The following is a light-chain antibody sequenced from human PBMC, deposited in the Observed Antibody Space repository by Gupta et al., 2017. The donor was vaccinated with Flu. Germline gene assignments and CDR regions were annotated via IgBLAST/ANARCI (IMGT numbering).Light chain of an antibody. J-gene: IGKJ4*01. V-gene: IGKV1-33*01. CDR3: QQYGNLPHT. Sequence: PSSLSASVGDRANITRRASQVITRYLNWYQQKPGKAPRLLIYDASNLKAGVPSRFSGSAYGTDYSLTISSLQPEDVATYYCQQYGNLPHTYGGGTRVEIE. CDR2: DAS. CDR1: QVITRY.